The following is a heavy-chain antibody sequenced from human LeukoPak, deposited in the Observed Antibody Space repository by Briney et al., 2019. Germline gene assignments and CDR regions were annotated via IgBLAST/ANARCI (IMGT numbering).Heavy chain of an antibody. Sequence: ASVKVSCKASGYTFTSYGISWVRQAPGQGLEWMGWISTYNGDTNYAQKFQGRVTMTRDTSISTAYMELSRLRSDDTAVYYCARDEGRWLQLPRFDYWGQGTLVTVSS. CDR3: ARDEGRWLQLPRFDY. J-gene: IGHJ4*02. CDR2: ISTYNGDT. CDR1: GYTFTSYG. V-gene: IGHV1-18*01. D-gene: IGHD5-24*01.